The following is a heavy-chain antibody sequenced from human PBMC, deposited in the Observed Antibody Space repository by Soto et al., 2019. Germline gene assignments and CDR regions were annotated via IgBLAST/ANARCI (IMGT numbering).Heavy chain of an antibody. CDR3: ARDSLSEFDY. CDR1: GFPFRSYS. Sequence: WGSLGLSCAASGFPFRSYSMNWVRQTPGKGLEWFSYITSSSNTISYADSVKGRFTISRDNAKNSLYLQMNGLRAEDTAVYYCARDSLSEFDYWGQGPLVTVSS. V-gene: IGHV3-48*01. J-gene: IGHJ4*02. CDR2: ITSSSNTI.